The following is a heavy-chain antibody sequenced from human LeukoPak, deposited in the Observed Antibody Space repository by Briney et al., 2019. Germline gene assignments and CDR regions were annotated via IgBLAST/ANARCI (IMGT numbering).Heavy chain of an antibody. CDR1: GFTFSSYA. CDR2: ISGSGGST. J-gene: IGHJ4*02. D-gene: IGHD2-2*01. CDR3: AKGSYPSLLNIVVVPAAMPLFDY. V-gene: IGHV3-23*01. Sequence: SGGSLRLSCAASGFTFSSYAMSWVRQAPGNGLEWVSAISGSGGSTYYADSVKGRFTISRDNSKNTLYLQMNSLRAEDTAVYYCAKGSYPSLLNIVVVPAAMPLFDYWGQGTLVTVSS.